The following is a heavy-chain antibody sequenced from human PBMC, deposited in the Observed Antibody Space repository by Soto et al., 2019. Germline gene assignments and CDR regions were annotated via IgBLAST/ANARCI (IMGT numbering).Heavy chain of an antibody. CDR1: GFTFRNYA. CDR2: ISGSGGTT. J-gene: IGHJ4*02. Sequence: EVQLLESGGGLVQPGGSLRLSCEASGFTFRNYAMSWARQAPGKGLEGVSAISGSGGTTHYADSVKGRFTISRDNSKNTLYLQMNSLRVEDTAVYYCAKDRSSTSCYAFDYWGQGSLVTVSS. D-gene: IGHD2-2*01. V-gene: IGHV3-23*01. CDR3: AKDRSSTSCYAFDY.